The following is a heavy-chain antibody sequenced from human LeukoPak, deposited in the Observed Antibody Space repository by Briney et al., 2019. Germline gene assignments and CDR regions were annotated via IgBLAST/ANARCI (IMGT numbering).Heavy chain of an antibody. CDR2: TKPDGSAE. Sequence: GGSLRLSCAASGFTFRNYWMGWVRQAPGKGLEWVANTKPDGSAEYYADSVKGRFTISRDNSKNTLYLQMNSLRAEDTAVYYCARDGSVGATKAVDYWGQGTLVTVSS. CDR1: GFTFRNYW. CDR3: ARDGSVGATKAVDY. D-gene: IGHD1-26*01. V-gene: IGHV3-7*01. J-gene: IGHJ4*02.